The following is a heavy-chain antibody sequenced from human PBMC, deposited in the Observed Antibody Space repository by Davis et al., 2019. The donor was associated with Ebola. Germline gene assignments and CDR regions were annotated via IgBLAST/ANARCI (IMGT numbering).Heavy chain of an antibody. D-gene: IGHD3-16*01. V-gene: IGHV3-64*02. Sequence: GESLKISCGASGFIFRNYAMHWVRQAPGKGLEYVSAISSHGGNTYYADSVQGRFTISRDNSKNTLYLQMDSLRHEEVGDYFCARDHLHLGYFDNFGIDVWGQGTTVTVSS. CDR1: GFIFRNYA. CDR3: ARDHLHLGYFDNFGIDV. CDR2: ISSHGGNT. J-gene: IGHJ6*02.